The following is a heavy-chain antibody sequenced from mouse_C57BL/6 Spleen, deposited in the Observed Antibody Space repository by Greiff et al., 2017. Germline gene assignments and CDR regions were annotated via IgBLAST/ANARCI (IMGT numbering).Heavy chain of an antibody. V-gene: IGHV3-6*01. J-gene: IGHJ2*01. CDR1: GYSITSGYY. D-gene: IGHD1-1*01. CDR2: ISYDGRN. Sequence: ESGPGLVKPSQSLSLTCSVSGYSITSGYYWYWIRQFPGNKLEWMGYISYDGRNNYNPSLKNRISLTRDTSKKQFFLKLNSVTTEDTATYCCASITTVVAEFDYWGQGTTLTVSS. CDR3: ASITTVVAEFDY.